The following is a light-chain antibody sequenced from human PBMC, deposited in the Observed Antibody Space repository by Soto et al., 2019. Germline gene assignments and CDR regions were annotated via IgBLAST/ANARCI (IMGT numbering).Light chain of an antibody. CDR3: SSYTSSSTVV. CDR1: GSDVGGYNY. J-gene: IGLJ2*01. Sequence: QSVLTQPASVSGSPGQSITISCTGTGSDVGGYNYVSWYQQHPGKAPKLMIYDVNNRPSGVSNRFSGSKSGNTASLTISGLQAEDEADYYCSSYTSSSTVVFGGGTKLTVL. V-gene: IGLV2-14*01. CDR2: DVN.